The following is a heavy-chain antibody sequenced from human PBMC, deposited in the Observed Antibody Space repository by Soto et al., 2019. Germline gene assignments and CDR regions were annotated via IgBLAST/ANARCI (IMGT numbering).Heavy chain of an antibody. CDR3: ARDLRLGYFDY. D-gene: IGHD3-16*01. CDR2: IYHSGST. V-gene: IGHV4-4*02. Sequence: SETLSLTCAVSYGSISSSNWWRWVRQPPGKGLEWIGQIYHSGSTNYNPSLKSRVTISVDKSKNQFSLKLSSVTAADTAVYYCARDLRLGYFDYWGQGTLVTVSS. CDR1: YGSISSSNW. J-gene: IGHJ4*02.